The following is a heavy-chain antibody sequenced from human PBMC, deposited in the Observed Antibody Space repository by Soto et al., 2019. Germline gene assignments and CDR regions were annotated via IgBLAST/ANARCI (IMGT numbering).Heavy chain of an antibody. D-gene: IGHD6-19*01. CDR3: ARPYTALAGTGIMSCTCGWDA. CDR2: ISYDGSNK. CDR1: GFTFSSYA. Sequence: GGSLRLSCAASGFTFSSYAMHWVRHAPGKGLEWVAVISYDGSNKYYADSVKGRFTISRDNSKNTLYLQMKSLRVEDMAVYYCARPYTALAGTGIMSCTCGWDAWGQGTRCTVSS. J-gene: IGHJ6*02. V-gene: IGHV3-30-3*01.